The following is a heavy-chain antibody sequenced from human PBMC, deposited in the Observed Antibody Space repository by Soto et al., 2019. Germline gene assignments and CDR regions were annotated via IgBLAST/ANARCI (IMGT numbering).Heavy chain of an antibody. CDR3: ARAATVVIFNQGHDYGMDV. CDR2: IIPIFGSV. Sequence: QVQLVQSGAEVKKSGSSVKVSCKASGGTFSSYAISWVRQATGQGLEWMGGIIPIFGSVKYAQKFQGRVTITADESTSTAYMELSSLRSDDTAVYFCARAATVVIFNQGHDYGMDVWGQGTKVTVSS. D-gene: IGHD4-17*01. V-gene: IGHV1-69*01. J-gene: IGHJ6*02. CDR1: GGTFSSYA.